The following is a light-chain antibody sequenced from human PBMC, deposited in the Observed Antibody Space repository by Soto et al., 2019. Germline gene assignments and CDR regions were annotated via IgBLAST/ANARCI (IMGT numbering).Light chain of an antibody. Sequence: EIVLTQSPGTLSLSPGERATLSCRASQSVPSNYLAWYQQKPGQAPRLLIYDAANRAAGIPGRFSGGGSGTDFSLTISRLEPEDFAVYCCHRPGSSRRPVGQGTRVDI. V-gene: IGKV3-20*01. CDR2: DAA. CDR1: QSVPSNY. J-gene: IGKJ1*01. CDR3: HRPGSSRRP.